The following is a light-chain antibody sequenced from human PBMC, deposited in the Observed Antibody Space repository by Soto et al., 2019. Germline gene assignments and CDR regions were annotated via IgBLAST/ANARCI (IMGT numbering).Light chain of an antibody. V-gene: IGKV3-11*01. CDR3: QQRSNWPGIT. Sequence: IVLTHSPATLSFSPGERSTLSCRSSQSVSSYLAWYQQKPGQAPRLLIYDASNRATGIPARFSGSGSGTDFTLTISSLEPEDFAVYYCQQRSNWPGITFGQGTRLEIK. CDR1: QSVSSY. CDR2: DAS. J-gene: IGKJ5*01.